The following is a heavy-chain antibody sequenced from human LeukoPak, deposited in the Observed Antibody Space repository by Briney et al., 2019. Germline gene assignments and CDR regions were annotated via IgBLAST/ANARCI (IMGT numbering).Heavy chain of an antibody. V-gene: IGHV3-23*01. J-gene: IGHJ5*02. D-gene: IGHD3-10*01. Sequence: GGSLRLSCAAPGFNFSSYAMSWVRQAPGKGLEWVSAISGSGGSTYYADSVKGRFAISRDNSKNTLYLQMNRLRAEDTAVYYCAKGRPLLRFGEVPETFRPWGQGTLVTVSS. CDR2: ISGSGGST. CDR1: GFNFSSYA. CDR3: AKGRPLLRFGEVPETFRP.